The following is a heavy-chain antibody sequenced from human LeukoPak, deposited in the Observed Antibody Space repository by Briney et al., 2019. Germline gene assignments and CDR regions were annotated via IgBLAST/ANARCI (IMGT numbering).Heavy chain of an antibody. CDR2: IGSSSGYI. J-gene: IGHJ6*03. Sequence: GGSLRLSCAASGFIFDDYAMHWVRQAPGKGLEWVSSIGSSSGYIYYADSVKGRFTISRDNAKNSVYLHMNSLRAEDTAVYYCARAAAGSGNYYYYMDVWGKGTTVTVSS. D-gene: IGHD6-13*01. CDR1: GFIFDDYA. CDR3: ARAAAGSGNYYYYMDV. V-gene: IGHV3-21*01.